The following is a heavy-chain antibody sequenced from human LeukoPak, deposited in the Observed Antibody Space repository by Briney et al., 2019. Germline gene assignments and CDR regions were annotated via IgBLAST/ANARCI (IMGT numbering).Heavy chain of an antibody. CDR1: GGSISSYY. Sequence: SETLSFTCTVSGGSISSYYWSWIRQPRGKGLEWIGYIYTSGSTNYNPSLKSRVTISVDTSKNQFSLKLSSVTAADTAVYYCARAPYYGDYVDYWGQGTLVTVSS. CDR3: ARAPYYGDYVDY. CDR2: IYTSGST. J-gene: IGHJ4*02. V-gene: IGHV4-4*09. D-gene: IGHD4-17*01.